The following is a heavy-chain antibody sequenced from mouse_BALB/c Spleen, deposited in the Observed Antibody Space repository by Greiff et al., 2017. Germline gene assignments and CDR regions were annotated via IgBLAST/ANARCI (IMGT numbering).Heavy chain of an antibody. CDR2: IDPANGNT. CDR1: GFNIKDTY. J-gene: IGHJ4*01. CDR3: ARSDGYYHIPLMDY. D-gene: IGHD2-3*01. V-gene: IGHV14-3*02. Sequence: EVQLQQSGAELVKPGASVKLSCTASGFNIKDTYMHWVKQRPEQGLEWIGRIDPANGNTKYDPKFQGKATITADTSSNTAYLQLSSLTSEDTAVYYCARSDGYYHIPLMDYWGQGTSVTVSS.